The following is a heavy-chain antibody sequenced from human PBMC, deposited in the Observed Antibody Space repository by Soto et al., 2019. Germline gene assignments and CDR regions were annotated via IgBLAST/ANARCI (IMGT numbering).Heavy chain of an antibody. CDR3: ASNIAARSHYYYGMDV. D-gene: IGHD6-6*01. Sequence: QVQLVESGGGVVQPGRSLRLSCAASGFTFSSYAMHWVRQAPGKGLEWVAVISYDGSNKYYADSVKGRFTISRDNSKNTLYLQMNSLRAEDTAVYYCASNIAARSHYYYGMDVWGQGTTVTVSS. CDR2: ISYDGSNK. J-gene: IGHJ6*02. CDR1: GFTFSSYA. V-gene: IGHV3-30-3*01.